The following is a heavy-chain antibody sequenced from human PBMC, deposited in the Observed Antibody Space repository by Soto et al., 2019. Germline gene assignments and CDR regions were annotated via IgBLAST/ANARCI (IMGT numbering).Heavy chain of an antibody. CDR2: SSESGGST. D-gene: IGHD6-6*01. CDR1: GFTFSSYA. Sequence: EEELLESGGGLVQPGGSLRLSCAASGFTFSSYAMSWVRQAPGKGLEWVSGSSESGGSTYYADSVRGRVTISRDISKNTRYLKMNSLKAEATALYYCAKPPGSSSTYSYYRGFWGKGTTVTVTS. J-gene: IGHJ6*03. CDR3: AKPPGSSSTYSYYRGF. V-gene: IGHV3-23*01.